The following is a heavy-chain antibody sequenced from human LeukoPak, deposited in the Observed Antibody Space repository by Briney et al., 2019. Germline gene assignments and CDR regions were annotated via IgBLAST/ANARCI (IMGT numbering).Heavy chain of an antibody. CDR1: GASVSTSH. Sequence: PSETLSLTCVVSGASVSTSHWNWIRQVPGKGLEWIGYLSYTGKTDYNPSLTGRVTISFGTSENQVSLKLRSVSAADTGVYYCSEGYFEPFAHWGQGARVTVSS. CDR2: LSYTGKT. J-gene: IGHJ4*02. D-gene: IGHD2/OR15-2a*01. V-gene: IGHV4-59*02. CDR3: SEGYFEPFAH.